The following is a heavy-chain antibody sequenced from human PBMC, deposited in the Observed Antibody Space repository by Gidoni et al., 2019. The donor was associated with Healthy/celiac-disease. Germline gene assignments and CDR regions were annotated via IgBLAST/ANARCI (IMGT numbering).Heavy chain of an antibody. D-gene: IGHD3-22*01. V-gene: IGHV1-3*01. CDR2: INAGNGNT. CDR1: GYTFTSYA. J-gene: IGHJ4*02. CDR3: ASPTQYYYDSSGYYDSGFDY. Sequence: QVQLVQSGAEVQKPGASVKVSCKASGYTFTSYAMHWVRQAPGQRLEWMGWINAGNGNTKYSQKFQGRVTITRDTSASTAYMELSSLRSEDTAVYYCASPTQYYYDSSGYYDSGFDYWGQGTLVTVSS.